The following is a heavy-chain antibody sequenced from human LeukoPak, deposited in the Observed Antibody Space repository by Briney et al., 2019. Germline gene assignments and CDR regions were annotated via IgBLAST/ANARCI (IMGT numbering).Heavy chain of an antibody. D-gene: IGHD6-19*01. J-gene: IGHJ4*02. V-gene: IGHV3-66*02. CDR1: GFTISSYY. Sequence: PGGSLRLSCAASGFTISSYYMSWVRQAPGKGLEWVSVFYVGGDTYYADSVQGRFTISRDNSKNTLYLQMSSLRTDDTAVYYCARGAGWNYFGYWGQGTLVTVSS. CDR3: ARGAGWNYFGY. CDR2: FYVGGDT.